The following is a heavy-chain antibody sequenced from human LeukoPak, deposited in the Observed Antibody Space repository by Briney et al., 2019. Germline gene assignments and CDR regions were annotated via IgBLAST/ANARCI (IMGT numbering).Heavy chain of an antibody. V-gene: IGHV3-21*01. Sequence: PGGSLRLSCAASGFTFSNYNMNWVRQAPGKGLEWVSSIRSSTTYVYYADPVKGRFTISRDNAKNTLYLQMNSLRAEDTAVYYCARRSAAKDAFDIWGQGTMVTVSS. D-gene: IGHD6-25*01. J-gene: IGHJ3*02. CDR3: ARRSAAKDAFDI. CDR1: GFTFSNYN. CDR2: IRSSTTYV.